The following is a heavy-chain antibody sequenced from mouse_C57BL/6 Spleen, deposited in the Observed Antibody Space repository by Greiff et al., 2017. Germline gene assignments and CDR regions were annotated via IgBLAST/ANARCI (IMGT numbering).Heavy chain of an antibody. J-gene: IGHJ1*03. CDR2: IYPGDGDT. CDR3: ARGGTRQGYFDV. Sequence: VQLQQSGAELVKPGASVKISCKASGYAFSSYWMNWVKQRPGKGLEWIGQIYPGDGDTNYNGKFKGKATLTADKYSSTAYMQLSSLTSEDSAVYFCARGGTRQGYFDVWGTGTTVTVSS. CDR1: GYAFSSYW. V-gene: IGHV1-80*01.